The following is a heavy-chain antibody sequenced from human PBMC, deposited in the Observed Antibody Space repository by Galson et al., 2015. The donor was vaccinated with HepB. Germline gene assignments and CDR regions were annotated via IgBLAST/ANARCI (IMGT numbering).Heavy chain of an antibody. CDR2: FDPEDGET. CDR1: GYTLTELS. D-gene: IGHD2-2*01. Sequence: SVKVSCKVSGYTLTELSMHWVRQAPGKGLEWMGGFDPEDGETIYAQKFQGRVTMTEDTSTDTAYMELSSLRSEDTAVYYCATGLYCSSTSCLKAFDPWGQGTLVTVSS. V-gene: IGHV1-24*01. J-gene: IGHJ5*02. CDR3: ATGLYCSSTSCLKAFDP.